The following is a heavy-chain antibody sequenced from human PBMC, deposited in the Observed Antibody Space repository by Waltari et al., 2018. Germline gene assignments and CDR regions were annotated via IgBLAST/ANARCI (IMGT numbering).Heavy chain of an antibody. J-gene: IGHJ4*02. Sequence: QVQMQESGPGLVKPSETLSLNCDVSGYSISGYFWGWIRQPPGKGLEWIGSIFHSGKTYYNPSRKGRVTLSVDTSKNQISLKLSSVTAADTAVYYCARSSGYYSFSYWGQGTLVTVSS. V-gene: IGHV4-38-2*01. D-gene: IGHD3-22*01. CDR3: ARSSGYYSFSY. CDR1: GYSISGYF. CDR2: IFHSGKT.